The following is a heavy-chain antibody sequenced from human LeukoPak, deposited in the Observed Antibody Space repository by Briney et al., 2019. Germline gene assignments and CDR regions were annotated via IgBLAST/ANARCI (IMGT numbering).Heavy chain of an antibody. V-gene: IGHV3-21*01. D-gene: IGHD5-18*01. Sequence: GGSLRLSCAASGFTFSSYSMNWVRQAPGKGLEWVSSISSRSSYIYYADSVKGRFTISRDNAKNSLYLQMNSLRAEDTAVYYCARDGYSYGSPADYWGQGTLVTVSS. CDR3: ARDGYSYGSPADY. J-gene: IGHJ4*02. CDR1: GFTFSSYS. CDR2: ISSRSSYI.